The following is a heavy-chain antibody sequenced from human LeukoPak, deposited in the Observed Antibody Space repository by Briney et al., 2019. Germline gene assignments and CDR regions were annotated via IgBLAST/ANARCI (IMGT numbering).Heavy chain of an antibody. CDR2: ISGRGGSK. CDR1: GFTFSSYA. D-gene: IGHD3-22*01. CDR3: ASGITMLVLSYFDY. J-gene: IGHJ4*02. Sequence: GGSLRLSCAASGFTFSSYAMSWVRQAPGKGLEWVSAISGRGGSKYYADSVTGRFTISRDNSKNTLYLQMNSLRAEDTAVYYCASGITMLVLSYFDYWGQGTLVTVSS. V-gene: IGHV3-23*01.